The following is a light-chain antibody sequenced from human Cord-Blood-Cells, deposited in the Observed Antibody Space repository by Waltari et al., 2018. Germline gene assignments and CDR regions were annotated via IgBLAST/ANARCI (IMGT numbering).Light chain of an antibody. Sequence: DIQMTQSPSSLSASVGERVTITCRASQGIRNDLDCYQQKPGKAPKRLIYAASSLQSGVPSRFSGSGSGTEFTLTISSLQPEDFATYYCLQHNSYPLTFGGGTKVEIK. CDR1: QGIRND. V-gene: IGKV1-17*01. J-gene: IGKJ4*01. CDR3: LQHNSYPLT. CDR2: AAS.